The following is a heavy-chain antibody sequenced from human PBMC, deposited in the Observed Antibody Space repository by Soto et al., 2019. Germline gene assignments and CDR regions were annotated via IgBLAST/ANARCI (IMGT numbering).Heavy chain of an antibody. D-gene: IGHD1-26*01. CDR2: MNPNSGNT. Sequence: ASVKVSFKASGYTFTRYDINWVRQATGQGLEWMGWMNPNSGNTGYAQKFQGRVTMTRNTSISTAYMELSSLRSEDTAVYYCARCDLSYSYYYYYGMDVWGQGTTVTVSS. CDR3: ARCDLSYSYYYYYGMDV. CDR1: GYTFTRYD. J-gene: IGHJ6*02. V-gene: IGHV1-8*01.